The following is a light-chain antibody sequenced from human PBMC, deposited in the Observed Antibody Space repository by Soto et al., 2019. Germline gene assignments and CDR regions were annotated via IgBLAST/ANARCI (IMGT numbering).Light chain of an antibody. CDR2: DAS. V-gene: IGKV1-12*01. J-gene: IGKJ1*01. CDR3: QQPNSFPWT. CDR1: QDIRW. Sequence: DIQMTQSPSSVSASVGDRVTITCRASQDIRWLVWYQQKPGKAPKLLLTFDASSLQSGAPSRFSGSGSGTDFTLTISSLQPEDFATYYCQQPNSFPWTFGQGTKVEIK.